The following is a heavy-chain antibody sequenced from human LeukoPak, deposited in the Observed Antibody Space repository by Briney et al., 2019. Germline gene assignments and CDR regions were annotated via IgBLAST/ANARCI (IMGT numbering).Heavy chain of an antibody. CDR1: GFTFSSYG. CDR2: ISYDGSNK. CDR3: ARRSSNSWADY. D-gene: IGHD6-13*01. Sequence: GGSLRLSCAASGFTFSSYGMHWVRQAPGKGLEWVAVISYDGSNKYYADSVKGRFTISRDNAKNSLYLQMNSLRAEDTAVYYCARRSSNSWADYWGQGTLVTVSS. J-gene: IGHJ4*02. V-gene: IGHV3-30*03.